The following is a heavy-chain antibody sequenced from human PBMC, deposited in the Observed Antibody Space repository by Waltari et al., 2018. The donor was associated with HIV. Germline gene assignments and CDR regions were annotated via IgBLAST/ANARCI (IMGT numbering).Heavy chain of an antibody. CDR2: IYSGGST. CDR1: GFTVSSNY. V-gene: IGHV3-53*01. Sequence: EVQLVESGGGLIQPGGSLRLSCAASGFTVSSNYMSWVRQAPGKGLEWVSVIYSGGSTYYADSVKGRFTISRDNSKNTLYLQMNSLRAEDTAVYYCASQSSSWEDPYYFDYWGQGTLVTVSS. CDR3: ASQSSSWEDPYYFDY. D-gene: IGHD6-13*01. J-gene: IGHJ4*02.